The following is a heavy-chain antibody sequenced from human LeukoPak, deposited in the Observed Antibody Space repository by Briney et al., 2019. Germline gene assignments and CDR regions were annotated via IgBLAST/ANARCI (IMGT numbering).Heavy chain of an antibody. CDR3: ARGLNDVGAAPDYYYYYMDV. V-gene: IGHV3-21*01. D-gene: IGHD2-15*01. CDR2: ISSSSSYI. J-gene: IGHJ6*03. Sequence: GGSLRLSCAASGFTFSSYSMNWVRQAPGKGLEWVSSISSSSSYIYYADSVKGRFTISRDNAKNSLYLQMNSLRAEDTAVYYCARGLNDVGAAPDYYYYYMDVWGKGTTVTVSS. CDR1: GFTFSSYS.